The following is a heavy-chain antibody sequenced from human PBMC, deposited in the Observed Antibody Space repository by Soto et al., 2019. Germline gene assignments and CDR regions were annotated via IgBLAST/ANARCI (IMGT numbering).Heavy chain of an antibody. CDR3: ARNRYGGYDFDY. D-gene: IGHD5-12*01. J-gene: IGHJ4*02. CDR2: VSHTGNT. CDR1: SGSIISSNW. V-gene: IGHV4-4*02. Sequence: QVQLQESGPGLVKPSGTLSLTCAVSSGSIISSNWWSWVRQPPGKGLEWIGEVSHTGNTNYIPSLKSRVTISVDKSRNQFSLRLSSVTAADTAVYYCARNRYGGYDFDYWGQGTLVTVSS.